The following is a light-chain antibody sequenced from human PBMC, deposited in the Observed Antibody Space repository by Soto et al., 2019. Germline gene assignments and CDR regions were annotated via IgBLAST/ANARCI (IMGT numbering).Light chain of an antibody. CDR1: QSVSSY. J-gene: IGKJ2*01. CDR2: DAS. V-gene: IGKV3-11*01. Sequence: EIVLTQSPATLSLSPGERATLSCRASQSVSSYLAWYQQKPGQAPRLLIYDASNRATGIPVRFSGSGSGTDFTLTISSLEPEDFAVYYCQQRSNWPTNTFGQWTKLEIK. CDR3: QQRSNWPTNT.